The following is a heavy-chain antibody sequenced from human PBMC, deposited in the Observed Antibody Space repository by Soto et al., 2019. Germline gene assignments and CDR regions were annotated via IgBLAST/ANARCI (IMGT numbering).Heavy chain of an antibody. J-gene: IGHJ4*02. CDR1: GGSFSTYG. CDR3: ARDGISNSFDY. D-gene: IGHD3-3*02. CDR2: IIPIFRSA. V-gene: IGHV1-69*06. Sequence: QVQLVQSGAEVKKPGSSVKVSCKASGGSFSTYGISWVRQAPGQGLEWMGRIIPIFRSAHYTQKLQGRVTITADRSTSIVYMELSSLRSEGTAVYYCARDGISNSFDYWGQGTLVTVSS.